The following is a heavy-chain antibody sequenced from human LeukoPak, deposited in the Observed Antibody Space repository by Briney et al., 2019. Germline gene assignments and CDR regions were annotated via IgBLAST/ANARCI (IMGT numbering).Heavy chain of an antibody. J-gene: IGHJ5*02. CDR2: ISWNSGSI. D-gene: IGHD3-10*01. Sequence: GGSLRLSCVASGFIFDDYAMHWVRQAPGKGLEWVSGISWNSGSIGYADSVKGRFTLSRDNAKNSLYLQMNSLRAEDTALYYCARGTPLLWFGEFPEFDPWGQGTLVTVSS. V-gene: IGHV3-9*01. CDR1: GFIFDDYA. CDR3: ARGTPLLWFGEFPEFDP.